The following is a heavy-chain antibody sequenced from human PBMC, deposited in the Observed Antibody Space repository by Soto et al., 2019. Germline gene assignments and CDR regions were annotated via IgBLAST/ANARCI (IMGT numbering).Heavy chain of an antibody. J-gene: IGHJ5*02. CDR1: GGSISSCDYY. D-gene: IGHD6-6*01. CDR2: IYYSGST. Sequence: SETLSLTCTVSGGSISSCDYYWSWIRQPPGKGLEWIGYIYYSGSTYYNPSLKSRVTISVDTSKNQFSLKLSSVTAADTAVYYCAREGSSLLALDPNWFDPWGQGTLVTVSS. V-gene: IGHV4-30-4*01. CDR3: AREGSSLLALDPNWFDP.